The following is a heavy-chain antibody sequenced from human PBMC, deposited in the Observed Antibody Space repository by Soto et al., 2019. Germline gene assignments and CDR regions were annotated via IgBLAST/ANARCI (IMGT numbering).Heavy chain of an antibody. CDR3: AKDYMITFGGVIAPPRAFDI. D-gene: IGHD3-16*02. Sequence: PGGSLRLSCAASGFTFSSYAMSWVRQAPGNGLEWVSAISGSGGSTYYADSVKGRFTISRDNSKNTLYLQMNSLRAEDTAVYYCAKDYMITFGGVIAPPRAFDIWGQGTMVTVSS. V-gene: IGHV3-23*01. CDR2: ISGSGGST. J-gene: IGHJ3*02. CDR1: GFTFSSYA.